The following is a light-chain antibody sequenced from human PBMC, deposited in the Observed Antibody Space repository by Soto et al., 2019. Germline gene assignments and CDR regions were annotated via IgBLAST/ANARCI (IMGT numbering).Light chain of an antibody. CDR1: SSNIGSNT. V-gene: IGLV1-44*01. CDR2: SNN. CDR3: AAWDASLNGPV. Sequence: QSVLTQPPSASGTPGQRVTISCSGSSSNIGSNTVNWYQQLPGTAPKLLIYSNNQRPSGVPDRFSGSTSGASASLAISGLQSEDEADYYCAAWDASLNGPVFGGGTKLTVL. J-gene: IGLJ2*01.